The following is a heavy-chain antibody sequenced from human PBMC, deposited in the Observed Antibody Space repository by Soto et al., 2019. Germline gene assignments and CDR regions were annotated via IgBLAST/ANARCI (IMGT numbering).Heavy chain of an antibody. Sequence: GASVKVSCKASGGTFSSYAISWVRQAPGQGLEWMGGIIPIFGTANYAQKFQGRVTITADESTSTAYMELSSLRSEDTAVYYCASGKDRDAFDIWCQGTMVTVSS. D-gene: IGHD1-26*01. J-gene: IGHJ3*02. CDR2: IIPIFGTA. V-gene: IGHV1-69*13. CDR3: ASGKDRDAFDI. CDR1: GGTFSSYA.